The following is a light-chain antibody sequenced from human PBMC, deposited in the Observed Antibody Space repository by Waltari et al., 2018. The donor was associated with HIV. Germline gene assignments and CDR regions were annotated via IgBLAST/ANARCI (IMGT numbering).Light chain of an antibody. CDR1: GSNLRTYS. CDR2: MND. J-gene: IGLJ2*01. V-gene: IGLV1-47*01. Sequence: QSVVTQPPSASGTPGQRVTISCSGSGSNLRTYSVHWYQHFPGTAPKLLIYMNDQRPSGVPGRFSGSQSGTSASLAISGLQYDDEADYYCAVWDDSLGGAVFGGGTKLTVL. CDR3: AVWDDSLGGAV.